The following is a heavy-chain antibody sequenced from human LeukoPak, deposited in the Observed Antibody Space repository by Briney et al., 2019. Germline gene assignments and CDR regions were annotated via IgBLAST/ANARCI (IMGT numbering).Heavy chain of an antibody. J-gene: IGHJ4*02. Sequence: GGSLRLSCAASGFTFSNYAMHWVRQAPGKGLEYVSAISSNGGNTYYANSVKGRFTISRDNSKKTLYLQMGSLRAEDMAVYYCARDFPRGLLTGYYIGWCPDYWGQGTLVTVSS. V-gene: IGHV3-64*01. CDR1: GFTFSNYA. D-gene: IGHD3-9*01. CDR2: ISSNGGNT. CDR3: ARDFPRGLLTGYYIGWCPDY.